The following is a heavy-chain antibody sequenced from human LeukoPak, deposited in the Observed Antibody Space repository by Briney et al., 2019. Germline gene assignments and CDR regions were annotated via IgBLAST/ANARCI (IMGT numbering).Heavy chain of an antibody. CDR3: ARDQGGATFLDY. CDR1: GGSVSSRSYY. V-gene: IGHV4-61*01. J-gene: IGHJ4*02. Sequence: SETLSLTCTVSGGSVSSRSYYWSWIRQPPGKRLEWIGYCYYSGITNYNPSLKSRVTMSVDTSKNQFSLKLTSVTAADTAVYYCARDQGGATFLDYWGQGALVTVSS. D-gene: IGHD1-26*01. CDR2: CYYSGIT.